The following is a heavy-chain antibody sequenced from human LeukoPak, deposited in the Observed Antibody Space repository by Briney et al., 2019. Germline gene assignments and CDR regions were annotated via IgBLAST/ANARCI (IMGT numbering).Heavy chain of an antibody. CDR1: GGSISSYY. D-gene: IGHD6-13*01. Sequence: SETLSLTCTVSGGSISSYYWSWIRQPPGKGLEWIGYIYYSGSTNYNPSLKSRVTISVDTSKNQFSLKLSSVTAADTAVYYCARSHSSWYYFDYWGQGTLVTVSS. V-gene: IGHV4-59*12. J-gene: IGHJ4*02. CDR2: IYYSGST. CDR3: ARSHSSWYYFDY.